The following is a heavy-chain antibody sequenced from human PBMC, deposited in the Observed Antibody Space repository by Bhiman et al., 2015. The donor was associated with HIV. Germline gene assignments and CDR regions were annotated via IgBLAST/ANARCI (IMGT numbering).Heavy chain of an antibody. CDR2: ISWNSGSI. Sequence: EVQLVESGGGLVQPGRSLRLSCAASGFTFDDYAMHWVRQAPGKGLEWVSGISWNSGSIDYADSVKGRFTISRDNAKNSLYLQMNSLRAEDTAVYYCARAKLEIYYYYYYMDVWGKGTTVTVSS. CDR3: ARAKLEIYYYYYYMDV. V-gene: IGHV3-9*01. D-gene: IGHD6-6*01. CDR1: GFTFDDYA. J-gene: IGHJ6*03.